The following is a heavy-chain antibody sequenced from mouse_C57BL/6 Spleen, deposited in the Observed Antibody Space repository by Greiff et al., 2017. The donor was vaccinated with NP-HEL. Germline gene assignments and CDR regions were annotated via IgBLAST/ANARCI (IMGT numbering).Heavy chain of an antibody. J-gene: IGHJ4*01. V-gene: IGHV1-80*01. D-gene: IGHD1-1*01. CDR3: AREDDYGTSYAMDY. CDR2: IYPGDGDT. Sequence: VQLQQSGAELVKPGASVKISCKASGYAFSSYWMNWVKQRPGKGLEWIGQIYPGDGDTNYNGKFKGKATLTADKSSSTAYMQLSSLTSEDSAVYFCAREDDYGTSYAMDYWGQGTSVTVSS. CDR1: GYAFSSYW.